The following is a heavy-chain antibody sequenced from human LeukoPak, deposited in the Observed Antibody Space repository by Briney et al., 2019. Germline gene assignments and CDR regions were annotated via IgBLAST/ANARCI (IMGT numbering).Heavy chain of an antibody. D-gene: IGHD5-12*01. CDR3: ARDRGIVATSSAFDI. CDR2: IYYSGST. CDR1: GGSISSGDYY. Sequence: SQTLSLTCTVSGGSISSGDYYWSWIRQPPGKGLEWIGYIYYSGSTYYNPSLKSRVTILVDTSKNQFSLRLSSVTAADTAVYYCARDRGIVATSSAFDIWGQGTMVTVSS. V-gene: IGHV4-30-4*01. J-gene: IGHJ3*02.